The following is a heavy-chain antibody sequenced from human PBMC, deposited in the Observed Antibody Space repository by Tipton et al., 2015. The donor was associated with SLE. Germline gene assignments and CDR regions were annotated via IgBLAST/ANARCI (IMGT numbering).Heavy chain of an antibody. CDR2: INPSGGST. D-gene: IGHD5-18*01. CDR3: ATRDVDTAMVNYYYMDV. CDR1: GGTFSSYA. J-gene: IGHJ6*03. Sequence: QLVQSGAEVKKPGSSVKVSCKASGGTFSSYAISWVRQAPGQGLEWMGIINPSGGSTSYAQKFQGRVTMTRDTSTSTVYMELSSLRSEDTAVYYCATRDVDTAMVNYYYMDVWGKGTTVTVSS. V-gene: IGHV1-46*01.